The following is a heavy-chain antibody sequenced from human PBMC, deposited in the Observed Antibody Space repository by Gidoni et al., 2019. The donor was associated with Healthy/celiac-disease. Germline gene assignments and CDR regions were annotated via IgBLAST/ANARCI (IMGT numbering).Heavy chain of an antibody. Sequence: EVQLVESGGGLVQPGGSLRLSSAASGFTFTRYAMSWVRQAPGKGLEWVSAISGSGGSTYYADSVKGRFTISRDNSKNTLYLQMNSLRAEDTAVYYCAKLPSVVEVRSPVDYWGQGTLVTVSS. J-gene: IGHJ4*02. CDR2: ISGSGGST. CDR1: GFTFTRYA. D-gene: IGHD2-15*01. CDR3: AKLPSVVEVRSPVDY. V-gene: IGHV3-23*04.